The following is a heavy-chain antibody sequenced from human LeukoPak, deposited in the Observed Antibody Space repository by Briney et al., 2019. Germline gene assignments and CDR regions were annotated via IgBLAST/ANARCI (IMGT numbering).Heavy chain of an antibody. CDR2: INPSGGST. Sequence: ASVKVSCKASEGTFNSYGISWVRQAPGQGLEWMGIINPSGGSTSYAQKLQGRVTMTTDTSTSTAYMELRSLRSDDTAVYYCARVWYGGYGWFDPWGQGTLVTVSS. D-gene: IGHD5-12*01. CDR1: EGTFNSYG. CDR3: ARVWYGGYGWFDP. J-gene: IGHJ5*02. V-gene: IGHV1-46*02.